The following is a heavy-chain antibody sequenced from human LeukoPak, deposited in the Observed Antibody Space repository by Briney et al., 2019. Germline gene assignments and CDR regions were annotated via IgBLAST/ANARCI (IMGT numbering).Heavy chain of an antibody. V-gene: IGHV1-69*02. CDR2: IIPILGIA. J-gene: IGHJ4*02. D-gene: IGHD2-15*01. CDR1: GGTFSSYS. CDR3: ASRGYCSGGSCYSVDY. Sequence: ASVKVSCEASGGTFSSYSISWVRQAPGQGLQWMGRIIPILGIANYAQKFQGRVTITADKSTSTAYMALSSLKSEDTAVYYCASRGYCSGGSCYSVDYWGQGTPVTVSS.